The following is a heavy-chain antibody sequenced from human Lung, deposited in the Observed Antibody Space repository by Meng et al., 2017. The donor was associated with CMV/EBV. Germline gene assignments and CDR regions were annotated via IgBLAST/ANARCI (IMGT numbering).Heavy chain of an antibody. Sequence: SSSYGMNWVSQAPGKGLEWVSSISSSSSYIYYADSVKGRFTISRDNAKNSLYLQMNSLRAEDTAVYYCARPPSAAVDTAMVPPYFDYWGQGTLVTVSS. CDR3: ARPPSAAVDTAMVPPYFDY. CDR2: ISSSSSYI. J-gene: IGHJ4*02. CDR1: SSSYG. D-gene: IGHD5-18*01. V-gene: IGHV3-21*01.